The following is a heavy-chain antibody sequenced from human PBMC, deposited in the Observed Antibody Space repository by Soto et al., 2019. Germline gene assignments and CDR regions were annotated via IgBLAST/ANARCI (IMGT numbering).Heavy chain of an antibody. D-gene: IGHD4-17*01. J-gene: IGHJ2*01. V-gene: IGHV1-58*01. CDR1: GFTFSSSI. Sequence: QMQLVQSGPEVKKPGTLVKVSCKASGFTFSSSIVQWVRQARGQRLEWIGWIVVGSGHTNYEQKFQERVTITRDMSTSTAYMELSSLRSEDTAVYYCAAPDFGDYWYFDLWGRGTLVTVSS. CDR3: AAPDFGDYWYFDL. CDR2: IVVGSGHT.